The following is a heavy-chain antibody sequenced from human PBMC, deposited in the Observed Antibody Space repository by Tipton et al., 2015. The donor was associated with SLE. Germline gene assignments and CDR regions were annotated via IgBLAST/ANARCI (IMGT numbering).Heavy chain of an antibody. Sequence: TLSLTCTVSGGSISSHYWSWFRQPPGTGLEWIGYIYTSGGTNYNPSLKSRVTISVDTSKNQFSLKLSSVTAADTAVYYCARGLGGVTLHWFDPWGQGTLVTVSS. CDR3: ARGLGGVTLHWFDP. V-gene: IGHV4-4*08. CDR1: GGSISSHY. J-gene: IGHJ5*02. CDR2: IYTSGGT. D-gene: IGHD3-16*01.